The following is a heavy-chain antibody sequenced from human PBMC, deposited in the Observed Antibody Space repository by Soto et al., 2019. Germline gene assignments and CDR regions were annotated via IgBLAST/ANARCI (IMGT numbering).Heavy chain of an antibody. CDR2: IYYSGST. D-gene: IGHD3-10*01. V-gene: IGHV4-31*03. CDR1: GGSISSGGYY. Sequence: SSETLSLTCTVSGGSISSGGYYWSWIRQHPGKGLEWIGYIYYSGSTYYNPSLKSRVTISVDTSKNQFSLKLSSVTAADTAVYYCARAHDPSMVRGALNWFDPWGQGTLVTVSS. CDR3: ARAHDPSMVRGALNWFDP. J-gene: IGHJ5*02.